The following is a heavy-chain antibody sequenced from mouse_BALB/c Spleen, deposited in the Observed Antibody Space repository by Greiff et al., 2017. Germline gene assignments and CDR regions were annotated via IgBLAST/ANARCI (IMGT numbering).Heavy chain of an antibody. Sequence: EVQGVESGPGLVKPSQSLSLTCTVTGYSITSDYAWNWIRQFPGNKLDWMGYISYSGSTSYNPSLKSRISITRDTSNNQFFLQFNSVTTEDTATYDCARVYYDYVFAYWGQGTLVTVSA. CDR1: GYSITSDYA. D-gene: IGHD2-4*01. CDR3: ARVYYDYVFAY. CDR2: ISYSGST. V-gene: IGHV3-2*02. J-gene: IGHJ3*01.